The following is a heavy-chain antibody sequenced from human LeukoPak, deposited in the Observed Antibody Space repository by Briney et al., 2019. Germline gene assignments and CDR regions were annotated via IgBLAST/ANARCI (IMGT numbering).Heavy chain of an antibody. V-gene: IGHV5-51*01. J-gene: IGHJ5*02. D-gene: IGHD3-10*01. CDR1: GYSFTSYW. Sequence: GESLKISCKGSGYSFTSYWIGWVRQMPGKGLEWMGIIYPGDSDTRYSPSFQGQVTISADKSISTAYLQWSSLKASDTAMYYRARLFMVRGVIRWFDPWGQGTLVTVSS. CDR3: ARLFMVRGVIRWFDP. CDR2: IYPGDSDT.